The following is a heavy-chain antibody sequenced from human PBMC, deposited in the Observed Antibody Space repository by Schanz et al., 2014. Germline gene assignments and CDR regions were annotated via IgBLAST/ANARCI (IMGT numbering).Heavy chain of an antibody. J-gene: IGHJ4*02. CDR3: ARAAGPVDY. CDR1: GGSISTSNHY. Sequence: QLQLQESGPGLVKPLETLSLTCTVSGGSISTSNHYWGWIRQPPGKGLEWIGSIYYSGNTYYNPSLRSRVTISVDTSKNQFPLMLGSMTAADTAVYYCARAAGPVDYWGQGTLVTVSS. V-gene: IGHV4-39*07. CDR2: IYYSGNT. D-gene: IGHD6-13*01.